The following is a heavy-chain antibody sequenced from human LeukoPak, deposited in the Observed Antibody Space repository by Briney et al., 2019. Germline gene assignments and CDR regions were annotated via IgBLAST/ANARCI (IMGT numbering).Heavy chain of an antibody. CDR2: IRYDGNNK. Sequence: GGSLRLSCAASGLTFSSYGMHWVRQAPGKGLEWVAFIRYDGNNKYYADSVKGRFTISRDNSRNTLYPHVNSLRPEDTAVYYCAKGSAYEAQYYYYYMDVWGNGTTVTISS. J-gene: IGHJ6*03. CDR3: AKGSAYEAQYYYYYMDV. D-gene: IGHD5-12*01. CDR1: GLTFSSYG. V-gene: IGHV3-30*02.